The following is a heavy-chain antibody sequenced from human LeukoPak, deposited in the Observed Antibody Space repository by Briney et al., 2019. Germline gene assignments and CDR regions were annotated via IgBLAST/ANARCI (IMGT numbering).Heavy chain of an antibody. CDR1: GFAFSNYG. Sequence: PGGSLRLSCAASGFAFSNYGVHWVRQTPGKGLEWVAFIQNDGSRQHYAESVKGRFTISRDNPKKTQFLQMNSLRAEDTAVYYCAKDHVMGSTYGSTWGFYNYYYMDAWGKGATGTVS. D-gene: IGHD3-10*01. J-gene: IGHJ6*03. CDR3: AKDHVMGSTYGSTWGFYNYYYMDA. CDR2: IQNDGSRQ. V-gene: IGHV3-30*02.